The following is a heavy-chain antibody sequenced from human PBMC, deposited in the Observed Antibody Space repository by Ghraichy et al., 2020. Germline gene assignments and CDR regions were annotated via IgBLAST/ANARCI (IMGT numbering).Heavy chain of an antibody. CDR2: ISSSSSTI. V-gene: IGHV3-48*01. CDR1: GFTFSSYS. D-gene: IGHD6-13*01. J-gene: IGHJ4*02. CDR3: ARGPLGAAAAPFDY. Sequence: ETLSLTCAASGFTFSSYSMNWVRQAPGKGLEWVSYISSSSSTIYYADSVKGRFTISRDNAKNSLYLQMNSLRAEDTAVYYCARGPLGAAAAPFDYWGQGTLVTVSS.